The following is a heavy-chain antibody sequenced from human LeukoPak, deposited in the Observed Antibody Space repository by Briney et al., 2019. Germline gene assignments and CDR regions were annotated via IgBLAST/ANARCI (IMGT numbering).Heavy chain of an antibody. CDR2: ISSSSSYI. CDR3: ARIIAVAGPEYFDY. V-gene: IGHV3-21*01. CDR1: GFTFSSYS. Sequence: GGSLRLSCAASGFTFSSYSMNWVRQAPGKGLEWVSSISSSSSYIYYADSVKGRFTISRDNAKNSLYLQMNSLRAEDTAVYYCARIIAVAGPEYFDYWGQGTLVAVSS. J-gene: IGHJ4*02. D-gene: IGHD6-19*01.